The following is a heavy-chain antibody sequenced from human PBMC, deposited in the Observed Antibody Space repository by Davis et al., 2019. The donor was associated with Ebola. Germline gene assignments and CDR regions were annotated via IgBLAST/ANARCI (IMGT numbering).Heavy chain of an antibody. Sequence: GESLKISCAASGLTFSGYSVNWVRQAPGKGLEWVSSISSRSNYIYYADSLKGRFTISRDNAKNSVYLQMNSLRAEDTAVYYCAREPSGSHIDYWGQGTLVTVSS. J-gene: IGHJ4*02. CDR2: ISSRSNYI. V-gene: IGHV3-21*04. D-gene: IGHD1-26*01. CDR1: GLTFSGYS. CDR3: AREPSGSHIDY.